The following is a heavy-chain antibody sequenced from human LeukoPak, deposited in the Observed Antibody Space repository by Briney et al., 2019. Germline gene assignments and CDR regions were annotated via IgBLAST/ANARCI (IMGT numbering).Heavy chain of an antibody. Sequence: SETLSLTCTVSGYSISSGYYWGWIRQPPGKGLEWIGSIYHSGSTYYNPSLKSRVTISVDTSKNQFSLKLSSVTAADTAVYYCARDESSGWSSAFDYWGQGTLVTVSS. V-gene: IGHV4-38-2*02. CDR2: IYHSGST. CDR1: GYSISSGYY. CDR3: ARDESSGWSSAFDY. J-gene: IGHJ4*02. D-gene: IGHD6-19*01.